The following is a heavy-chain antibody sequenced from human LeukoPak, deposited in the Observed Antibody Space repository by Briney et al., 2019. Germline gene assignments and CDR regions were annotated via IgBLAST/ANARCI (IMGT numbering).Heavy chain of an antibody. CDR3: AKDFYSGNYYSPFDI. D-gene: IGHD1-26*01. V-gene: IGHV3-23*01. CDR2: ISGSGGGT. Sequence: GGSLRLSCAASGFTFSSYAMSWVRQAPGKGLEWVSAISGSGGGTHYADSVKGRFTVSRDNSMDTLYLQMNSLRAEGTAIYYCAKDFYSGNYYSPFDIWGQGTMVTVSS. CDR1: GFTFSSYA. J-gene: IGHJ3*02.